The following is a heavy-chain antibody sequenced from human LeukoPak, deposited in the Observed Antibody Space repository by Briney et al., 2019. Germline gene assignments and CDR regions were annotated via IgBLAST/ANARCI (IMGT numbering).Heavy chain of an antibody. CDR3: TRSSGWSQATRYYFDY. Sequence: GGSLRLSCAASGFTFSSYAMSWVRQAPGKGLEWVSAISGSGGSTYYADSVKGRFTISRDNAKNSLYLQMNSLRAEDTAVYYCTRSSGWSQATRYYFDYWGQGTLVTVSS. D-gene: IGHD6-19*01. CDR1: GFTFSSYA. CDR2: ISGSGGST. J-gene: IGHJ4*02. V-gene: IGHV3-23*01.